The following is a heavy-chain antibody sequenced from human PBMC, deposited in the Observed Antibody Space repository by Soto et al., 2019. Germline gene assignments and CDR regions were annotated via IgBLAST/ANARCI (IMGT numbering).Heavy chain of an antibody. V-gene: IGHV3-66*01. J-gene: IGHJ6*03. CDR3: ARGEYSSGWYKDYYYYMDV. Sequence: GGSLRLSCAASGFTVSSNYMSWFRQAPGKGLEWVSVIYSGGSTYYADSVKGRFTISRDNSKNTLYLQMNSLRAEDTAVYYCARGEYSSGWYKDYYYYMDVWGKGTTVTVSS. CDR1: GFTVSSNY. D-gene: IGHD6-19*01. CDR2: IYSGGST.